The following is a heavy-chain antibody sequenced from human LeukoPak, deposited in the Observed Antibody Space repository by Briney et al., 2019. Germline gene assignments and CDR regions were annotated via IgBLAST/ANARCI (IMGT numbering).Heavy chain of an antibody. CDR1: GGSISSGSYF. D-gene: IGHD3-9*01. CDR3: ARNDILTGYCFDY. V-gene: IGHV4-61*02. Sequence: PSETLSLTCTVSGGSISSGSYFWSWIRQPAGKGLEWIGRIYTSGSTNYNPSLKSRVTISVDTSKNQFSLKLSSVTAADTAVYYCARNDILTGYCFDYWGQGTLVTVSS. J-gene: IGHJ4*02. CDR2: IYTSGST.